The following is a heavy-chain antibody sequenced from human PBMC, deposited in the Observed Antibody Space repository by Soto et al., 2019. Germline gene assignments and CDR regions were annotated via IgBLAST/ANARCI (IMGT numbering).Heavy chain of an antibody. CDR3: ARGGYSSGWYRNYYYYYYMDV. CDR1: GYTFTSYD. CDR2: MNPNSGNT. D-gene: IGHD6-19*01. J-gene: IGHJ6*03. Sequence: ASVKVSCKASGYTFTSYDINWVRQATGQGLEWMGWMNPNSGNTGYAQKFQGRVTMTRNTSISTAYMELSSLRSEDTAVYYCARGGYSSGWYRNYYYYYYMDVWGKGTTVTVSS. V-gene: IGHV1-8*01.